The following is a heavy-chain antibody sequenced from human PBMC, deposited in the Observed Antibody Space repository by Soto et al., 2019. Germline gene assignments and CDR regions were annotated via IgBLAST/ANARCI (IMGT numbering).Heavy chain of an antibody. V-gene: IGHV3-23*01. D-gene: IGHD3-22*01. CDR1: GFTFSSYV. CDR2: ISGSGGNT. J-gene: IGHJ5*02. CDR3: AKEMGDYYDSSGSWFDP. Sequence: EVQLLESGGGLVQPGGSLRLSCAPSGFTFSSYVMSWVRQAPGKGLEWVSAISGSGGNTYYADSVKGRFTISRDNSKNTLFLQMNSLRAEDTALYFCAKEMGDYYDSSGSWFDPWGQGTLVTVSS.